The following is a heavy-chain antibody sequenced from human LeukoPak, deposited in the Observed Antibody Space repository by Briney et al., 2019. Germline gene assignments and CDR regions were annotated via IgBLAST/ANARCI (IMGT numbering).Heavy chain of an antibody. J-gene: IGHJ6*03. CDR2: ISYTGST. V-gene: IGHV4-59*08. CDR3: ARSPDSGPAADPYNTFSPPYYYMDV. Sequence: SETLSLTCTVSGGSISSYYWSWIRQPPGEGLEWIGFISYTGSTNYNPSLKSRVTISVDTSKNQFSLKLSSVTAADTAVYYCARSPDSGPAADPYNTFSPPYYYMDVWGKGTTVTVSS. CDR1: GGSISSYY. D-gene: IGHD6-13*01.